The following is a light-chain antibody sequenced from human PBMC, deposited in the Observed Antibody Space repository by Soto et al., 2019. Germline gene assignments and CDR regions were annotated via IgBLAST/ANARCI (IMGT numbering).Light chain of an antibody. CDR1: QSVLYNSNNKNY. CDR3: QQYYSPWT. J-gene: IGKJ1*01. CDR2: WAS. Sequence: DIVMTQSPDSLAVSLGERATINCKSSQSVLYNSNNKNYLAWYQQKPGQPPKLLIYWASTRESGVPDRFSGSGSGTDFPLTISSLQAEDVAVYYCQQYYSPWTFGQGPRWKSN. V-gene: IGKV4-1*01.